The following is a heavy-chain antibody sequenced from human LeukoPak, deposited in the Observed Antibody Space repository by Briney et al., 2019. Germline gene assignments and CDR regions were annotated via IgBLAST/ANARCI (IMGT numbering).Heavy chain of an antibody. V-gene: IGHV3-9*01. Sequence: PGGSLRLSCAASGFTFDDYAMHWVRQAPGKGLEWVSGISWNSGSIGYADSVKGRFTISRDNSKNTLYLQMNSLRAEDTAVYYCAKEQFDPWGQGTLVTVSS. CDR3: AKEQFDP. J-gene: IGHJ5*02. CDR2: ISWNSGSI. CDR1: GFTFDDYA.